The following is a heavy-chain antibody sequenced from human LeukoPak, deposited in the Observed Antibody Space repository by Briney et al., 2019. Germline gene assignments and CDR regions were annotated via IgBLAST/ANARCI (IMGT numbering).Heavy chain of an antibody. CDR2: ISAHNGNT. Sequence: GASVKVSCKASGYTFTSYGISWVRQAPGQGLEWMGWISAHNGNTNYAQKLQGRVTMTTDTSTSTAYMELRSLRSDDTAVYYCARVYTAVAMNWFDPWGQGTLVTVSS. D-gene: IGHD6-19*01. CDR1: GYTFTSYG. V-gene: IGHV1-18*01. J-gene: IGHJ5*02. CDR3: ARVYTAVAMNWFDP.